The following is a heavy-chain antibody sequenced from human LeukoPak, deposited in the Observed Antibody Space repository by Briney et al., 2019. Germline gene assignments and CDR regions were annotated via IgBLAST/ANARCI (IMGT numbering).Heavy chain of an antibody. CDR3: ARVPDDILTGRLDY. V-gene: IGHV1-69*06. CDR1: GGTFSSYA. Sequence: SVKVSCKASGGTFSSYAISWVRQAPGQGLEWMGGIIPIFGTANYAQKFQGRVTITADKSTSTAYMELSSLRSEDTAVYYCARVPDDILTGRLDYWGQGTLVTVSS. CDR2: IIPIFGTA. J-gene: IGHJ4*02. D-gene: IGHD3-9*01.